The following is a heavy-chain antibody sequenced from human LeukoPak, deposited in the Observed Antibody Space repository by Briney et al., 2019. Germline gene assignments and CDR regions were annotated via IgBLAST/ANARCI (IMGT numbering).Heavy chain of an antibody. V-gene: IGHV1-2*02. CDR1: GYTFTGYY. CDR3: ARVPRGAAAGTKGGNWFDP. D-gene: IGHD6-13*01. CDR2: INLNSGGT. Sequence: GASVKVSCKASGYTFTGYYMHWVRQAPGQGLEWMGWINLNSGGTNYAQKFQGRVTMTRDTSISTAYMELSRLRSDDTAVYYCARVPRGAAAGTKGGNWFDPWGQGTLVTVSS. J-gene: IGHJ5*02.